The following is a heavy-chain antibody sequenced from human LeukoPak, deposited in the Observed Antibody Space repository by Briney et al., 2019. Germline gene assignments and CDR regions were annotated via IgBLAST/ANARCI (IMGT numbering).Heavy chain of an antibody. V-gene: IGHV4-59*07. Sequence: PSDTLSLTCTVSGVSISSNYWSWLRQPPGKGLEWIGYISYSGSNNYNPSLKSRVTISMDTSKNQPSLSLRSVTAADTAVYYCAGYDHTNYLAHWGQGTLVTVSS. CDR1: GVSISSNY. CDR3: AGYDHTNYLAH. D-gene: IGHD4-11*01. CDR2: ISYSGSN. J-gene: IGHJ4*02.